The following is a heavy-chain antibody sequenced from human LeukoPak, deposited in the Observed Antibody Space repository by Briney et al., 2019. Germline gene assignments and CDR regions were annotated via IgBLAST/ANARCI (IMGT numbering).Heavy chain of an antibody. CDR3: ARDVGLAAAGVDY. J-gene: IGHJ4*02. Sequence: ASMKVSCKASGYTFTSYYMHWVRQAPGQGLEWMGIINPSGGSTSYAQKFQGRVTITADKSTSTAYMELSSLRSEDTAVYYCARDVGLAAAGVDYWGQGTLVTVSS. CDR1: GYTFTSYY. D-gene: IGHD6-13*01. CDR2: INPSGGST. V-gene: IGHV1-46*01.